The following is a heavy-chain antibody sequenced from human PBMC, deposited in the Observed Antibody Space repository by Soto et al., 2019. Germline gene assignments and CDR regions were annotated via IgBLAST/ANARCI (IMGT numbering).Heavy chain of an antibody. V-gene: IGHV3-64D*08. CDR2: ISSNGGST. Sequence: GGSLRLSCSASGFTFSSYAMHWVRQAPGKGLEYVSAISSNGGSTYYADSVKGRFTISRDNSKNTLYLQMSSLRAEDTAVYYCVKATLDYSNYVYFDYWGQGTLVTAPQ. J-gene: IGHJ4*02. CDR3: VKATLDYSNYVYFDY. CDR1: GFTFSSYA. D-gene: IGHD4-4*01.